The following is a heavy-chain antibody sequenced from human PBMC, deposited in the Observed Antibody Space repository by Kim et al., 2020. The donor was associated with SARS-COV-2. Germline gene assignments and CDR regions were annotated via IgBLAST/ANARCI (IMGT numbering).Heavy chain of an antibody. V-gene: IGHV3-9*01. CDR2: ISWNSGSI. J-gene: IGHJ4*02. Sequence: GGSLRLSCAASGFTFDDYAMHWVRQAPGKGLEWVSGISWNSGSIGYADSVKGRFTISRDNAKNSLYLQMNSLRAEDTALYYCAKDMGGGDYYDSSGPADYWGQGTLVTVSS. CDR3: AKDMGGGDYYDSSGPADY. D-gene: IGHD3-22*01. CDR1: GFTFDDYA.